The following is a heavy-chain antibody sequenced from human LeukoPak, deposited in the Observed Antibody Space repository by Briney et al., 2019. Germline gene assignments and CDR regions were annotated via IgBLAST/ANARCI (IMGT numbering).Heavy chain of an antibody. Sequence: GGSLRLSCAASGFTFSSYGMHWVRQAPGKGLEWVAVIWYVGSNKYYADSVKGRFTISRDNSKNTLYLQMNSLRAEDTAVYYCARIWDGYSGSDYWGQGTLVTVSS. J-gene: IGHJ4*02. V-gene: IGHV3-33*08. CDR3: ARIWDGYSGSDY. CDR1: GFTFSSYG. D-gene: IGHD1-26*01. CDR2: IWYVGSNK.